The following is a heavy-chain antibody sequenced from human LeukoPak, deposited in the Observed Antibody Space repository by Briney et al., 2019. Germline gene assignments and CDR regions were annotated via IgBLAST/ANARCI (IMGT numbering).Heavy chain of an antibody. V-gene: IGHV4-38-2*02. J-gene: IGHJ4*02. CDR3: ARDAQCSGGSCYPYYFDY. CDR1: GYSISSGYY. CDR2: SYYSGST. Sequence: PSETLSLTCTVSGYSISSGYYWGWIRPPPGKGLEWIGISYYSGSTYYNPSLKSRVTISVDTSKNQFSLKLSSVTAADTAVYYCARDAQCSGGSCYPYYFDYWGQGTLVTVSS. D-gene: IGHD2-15*01.